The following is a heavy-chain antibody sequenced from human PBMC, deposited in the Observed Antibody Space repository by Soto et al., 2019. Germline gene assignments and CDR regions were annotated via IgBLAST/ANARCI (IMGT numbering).Heavy chain of an antibody. D-gene: IGHD3-3*01. CDR1: GFTFSSYS. CDR2: ISSSSSYI. Sequence: LGGSLRLSCAASGFTFSSYSMNWVRQAPGKGLEWVSSISSSSSYIYYADSVKGRFTISRDNAKNSLYLQMNSLRAEDTAVYYCARARTIFGVAPDAFDIWGQGTMVTVSS. J-gene: IGHJ3*02. CDR3: ARARTIFGVAPDAFDI. V-gene: IGHV3-21*01.